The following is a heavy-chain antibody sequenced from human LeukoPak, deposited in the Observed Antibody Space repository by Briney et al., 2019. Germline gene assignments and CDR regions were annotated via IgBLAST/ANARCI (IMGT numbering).Heavy chain of an antibody. CDR2: INPNSGGT. CDR1: GYTFTGYY. V-gene: IGHV1-2*02. Sequence: GASVKVSCKASGYTFTGYYLHWVRQAPGQGLEWMGWINPNSGGTNYAQKFQGMVTMTRDTSISTAYMELSRLRSDDTAVYYCARDPGDYGGNRFDYWGQGTLVTISS. D-gene: IGHD4-23*01. J-gene: IGHJ4*02. CDR3: ARDPGDYGGNRFDY.